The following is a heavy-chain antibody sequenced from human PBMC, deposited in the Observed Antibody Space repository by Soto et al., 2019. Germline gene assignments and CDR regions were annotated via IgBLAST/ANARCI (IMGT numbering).Heavy chain of an antibody. D-gene: IGHD6-19*01. V-gene: IGHV3-30*18. CDR3: AKHPSLGIAVAGINY. CDR2: ISYDGSNK. Sequence: PGVSLRLSCAASGFTFSSYGMHWVRQAPGKGLEWVAVISYDGSNKYYADSVKGRFTISRDNSKNTLYLQMNSLRAEDTAVYYCAKHPSLGIAVAGINYWGQGTLVTVSS. J-gene: IGHJ4*02. CDR1: GFTFSSYG.